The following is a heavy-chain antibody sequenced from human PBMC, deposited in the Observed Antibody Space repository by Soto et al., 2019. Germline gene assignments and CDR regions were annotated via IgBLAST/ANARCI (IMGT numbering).Heavy chain of an antibody. CDR1: GFTFSSYA. V-gene: IGHV3-23*01. CDR2: ISGSGGST. Sequence: GSLRLSCAASGFTFSSYAMSWVRQAPGKGLEWVSAISGSGGSTYYADSVKSRFTISRDNSKNTLYLQMNSLNAEDTAVYYCARYRGKKYFDYWGQGTQVTVSS. J-gene: IGHJ4*02. CDR3: ARYRGKKYFDY. D-gene: IGHD3-10*01.